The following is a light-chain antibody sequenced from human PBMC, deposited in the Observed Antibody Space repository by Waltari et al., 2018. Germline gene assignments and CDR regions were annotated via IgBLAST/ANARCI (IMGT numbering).Light chain of an antibody. CDR3: QQSYSTPRT. Sequence: DIQMTQSPSSLSAYVGDRVNITCRASQSISTYLNWYQQKPGKAPQLLIYAASTLQSGVPSRFSGSGSGTDFTLTISSLQPEDFATYYCQQSYSTPRTFGQGTKVEIK. J-gene: IGKJ1*01. CDR2: AAS. V-gene: IGKV1-39*01. CDR1: QSISTY.